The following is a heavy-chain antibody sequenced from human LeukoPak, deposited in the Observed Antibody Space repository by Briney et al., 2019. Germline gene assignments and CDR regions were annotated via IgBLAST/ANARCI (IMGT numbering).Heavy chain of an antibody. CDR2: INPNSGGT. Sequence: ASVKVSCTASAYTFTGYYMHWVRQAPGQGLAWVGWINPNSGGTNYAQKFQGRVNMTRDTSISTAYMELSRLRSDYTAVYYCARDEIGGLRLAYWGQGSLVTVSS. CDR3: ARDEIGGLRLAY. CDR1: AYTFTGYY. J-gene: IGHJ4*02. V-gene: IGHV1-2*02. D-gene: IGHD5-12*01.